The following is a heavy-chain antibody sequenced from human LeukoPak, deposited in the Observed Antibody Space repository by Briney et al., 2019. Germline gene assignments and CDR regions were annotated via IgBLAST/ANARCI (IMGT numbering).Heavy chain of an antibody. CDR2: INPNSGGT. D-gene: IGHD3-22*01. CDR1: GYTFTGYY. CDR3: AREDSSEREDYYHDSSGLSYYGMDV. J-gene: IGHJ6*02. V-gene: IGHV1-2*02. Sequence: ASVKVSCKASGYTFTGYYMHWVRQAPGQGLEWMGWINPNSGGTNYAQKFQGRVTMTRDTSISTAYMELSRLRSDDTAVYYCAREDSSEREDYYHDSSGLSYYGMDVWGQGTTVTVSS.